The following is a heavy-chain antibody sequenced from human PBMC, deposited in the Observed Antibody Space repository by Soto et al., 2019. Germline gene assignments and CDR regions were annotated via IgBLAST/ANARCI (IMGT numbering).Heavy chain of an antibody. CDR2: IKFDGSEK. Sequence: GSLRLSCAASGFTFSDYWMSWVRQAPGKXPEWVANIKFDGSEKQYVDSVKGRFSISRDNSRNSLFLQMNSLRAGDTAVYYCVKDGGYCSSTTCYSPRNHYFDSWGQGTLVTVSS. D-gene: IGHD2-2*01. V-gene: IGHV3-7*03. CDR1: GFTFSDYW. CDR3: VKDGGYCSSTTCYSPRNHYFDS. J-gene: IGHJ4*02.